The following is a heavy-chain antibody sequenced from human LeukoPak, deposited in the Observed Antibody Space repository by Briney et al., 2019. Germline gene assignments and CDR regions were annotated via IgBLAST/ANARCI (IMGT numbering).Heavy chain of an antibody. J-gene: IGHJ6*03. Sequence: SETLSLACAVYGGSFSGYYWSLIRQPPGKGLEWIGEINHSGSTNYNPSLKSRVTISVDTSKNQFSLKLSSVTAADTAVYYCARGADSYCTNGVCYLYYYYYMDVWGKGTTVTVSS. CDR1: GGSFSGYY. V-gene: IGHV4-34*01. CDR2: INHSGST. CDR3: ARGADSYCTNGVCYLYYYYYMDV. D-gene: IGHD2-8*01.